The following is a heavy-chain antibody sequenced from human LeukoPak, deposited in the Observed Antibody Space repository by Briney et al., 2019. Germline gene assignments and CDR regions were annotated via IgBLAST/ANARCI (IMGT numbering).Heavy chain of an antibody. D-gene: IGHD6-19*01. J-gene: IGHJ6*03. CDR1: GGSFSGYY. V-gene: IGHV4-34*01. Sequence: SETLSLTCAVYGGSFSGYYWSWIRQPPGKGLEWIGSIYYSGSTYYNPSLKSRVTISVDTSKNQFSLKLSSVTAADTAVYYCARYIAVASMDVWGKGTTVTVSS. CDR3: ARYIAVASMDV. CDR2: IYYSGST.